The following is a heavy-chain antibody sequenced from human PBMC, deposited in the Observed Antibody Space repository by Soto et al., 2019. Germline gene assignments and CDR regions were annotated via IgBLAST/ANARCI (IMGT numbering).Heavy chain of an antibody. Sequence: ASVKVSCKASGYTFTSYDINWVRQATGQGLEWMGWMNPNSGNTGYAQKFQGRVTMTRNTSISTAYMELSSLRSEDTAVYYCARANIVVVPAAILPRHYYYYGMDVWAQGNTVTVSS. V-gene: IGHV1-8*01. CDR2: MNPNSGNT. J-gene: IGHJ6*02. CDR1: GYTFTSYD. CDR3: ARANIVVVPAAILPRHYYYYGMDV. D-gene: IGHD2-2*02.